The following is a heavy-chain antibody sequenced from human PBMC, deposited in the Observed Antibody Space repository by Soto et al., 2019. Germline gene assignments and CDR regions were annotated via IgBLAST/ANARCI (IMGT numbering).Heavy chain of an antibody. CDR1: GGSISSSSYY. Sequence: PSETLSLTCTVSGGSISSSSYYWGWIRQPPGKGLEWIGSIYYSGSTYYNPSLKSRVTISVDTSKNQFSLKLSSVTAADTAVYYCARWGGTAMDTGGGFYFDYWGQGTLVTVSS. V-gene: IGHV4-39*01. CDR3: ARWGGTAMDTGGGFYFDY. CDR2: IYYSGST. D-gene: IGHD5-18*01. J-gene: IGHJ4*02.